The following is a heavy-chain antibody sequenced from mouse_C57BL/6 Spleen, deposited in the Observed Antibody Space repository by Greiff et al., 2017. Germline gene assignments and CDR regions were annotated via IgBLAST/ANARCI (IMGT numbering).Heavy chain of an antibody. CDR2: LNPSSGYT. D-gene: IGHD1-1*01. CDR1: GYTFTSYW. J-gene: IGHJ2*01. V-gene: IGHV1-7*01. CDR3: ARENYYGSSFDY. Sequence: QVQLKESGAELAKPGASVKLSCTASGYTFTSYWMHWVQQRPGQGLEWIGYLNPSSGYTKYNQKFKDKATLTADKSSSTAYMQLSSLTYEDSAVYYCARENYYGSSFDYWGQGTTLTVSS.